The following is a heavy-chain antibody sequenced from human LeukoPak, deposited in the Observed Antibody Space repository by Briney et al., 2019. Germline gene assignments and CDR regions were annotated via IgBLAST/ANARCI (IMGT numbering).Heavy chain of an antibody. V-gene: IGHV3-48*03. CDR2: ISSSGSTI. CDR3: ARPQEDFWSGYYAGFDY. D-gene: IGHD3-3*01. CDR1: GFTFSSYE. J-gene: IGHJ4*02. Sequence: GGSLRLSCAASGFTFSSYEMNWVRQAPGKGLEWVSYISSSGSTIYYADSVKGRFTISRDNAKNSLYLQMNSLRAEDTAVYYCARPQEDFWSGYYAGFDYWGQGTLVTVSS.